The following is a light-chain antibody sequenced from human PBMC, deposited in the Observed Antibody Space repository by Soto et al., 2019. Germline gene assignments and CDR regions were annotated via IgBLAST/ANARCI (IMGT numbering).Light chain of an antibody. J-gene: IGKJ1*01. V-gene: IGKV1-5*01. CDR3: QQYNAYSEA. CDR1: QSISNW. Sequence: DIQMTQSPSTLSASVGDRVTITCRASQSISNWLAWYQQKPGKAPKLLIYDASSLERGIPSRFSGSGSETQFTLTIRSLQPDDVATYYCQQYNAYSEAFGQGTKVDIK. CDR2: DAS.